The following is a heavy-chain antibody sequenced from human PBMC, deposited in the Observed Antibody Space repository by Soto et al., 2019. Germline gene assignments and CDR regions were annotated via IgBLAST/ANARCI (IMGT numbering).Heavy chain of an antibody. Sequence: SETLSLTCTISGGPMIGYYWGWIRQPPGKGLEWIGYVYYTGSTNFNPSLKSRVTISVDKSKKQFSLMLNSVTAADTAVYFCARVYGSPAYYFDYWGQGSLVTVSS. CDR1: GGPMIGYY. J-gene: IGHJ4*02. CDR2: VYYTGST. V-gene: IGHV4-59*01. D-gene: IGHD2-2*01. CDR3: ARVYGSPAYYFDY.